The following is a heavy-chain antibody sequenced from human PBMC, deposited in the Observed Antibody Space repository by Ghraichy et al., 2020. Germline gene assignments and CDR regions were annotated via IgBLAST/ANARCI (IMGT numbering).Heavy chain of an antibody. Sequence: SETLSLTCAVSGGPFNSNYWSWIRQPPGKGLQWIGEINHGGITRSNPSLGSRVTMSVDTSKRQVSLTLRSVTAADTATYYCARVAETGWGARLTTDGFDYWGQGSLVTVSS. CDR3: ARVAETGWGARLTTDGFDY. CDR1: GGPFNSNY. CDR2: INHGGIT. V-gene: IGHV4-34*01. D-gene: IGHD4-17*01. J-gene: IGHJ4*02.